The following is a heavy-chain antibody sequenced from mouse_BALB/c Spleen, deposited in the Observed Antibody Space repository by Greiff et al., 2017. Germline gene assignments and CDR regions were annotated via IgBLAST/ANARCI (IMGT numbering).Heavy chain of an antibody. CDR3: ARSGGNYEAWFAY. Sequence: EVHLVESGGGLVQPGGSRKLSCAASGFTFSSFGMHWVRQAPEKGLEWVADISSGSSTIYYADTVKGRFTISRDNPKNTLFLQMTSLRSEDTAMYYCARSGGNYEAWFAYWGQGTLVTVSA. CDR1: GFTFSSFG. CDR2: ISSGSSTI. V-gene: IGHV5-17*02. D-gene: IGHD2-1*01. J-gene: IGHJ3*01.